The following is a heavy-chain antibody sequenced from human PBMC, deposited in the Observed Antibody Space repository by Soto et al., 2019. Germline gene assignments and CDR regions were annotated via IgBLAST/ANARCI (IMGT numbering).Heavy chain of an antibody. J-gene: IGHJ5*02. D-gene: IGHD5-18*01. CDR3: TRVATAVPS. V-gene: IGHV4-59*12. CDR1: NGSLNVYY. Sequence: PSETLSLTCNVSNGSLNVYYWSWIRQPPGKELEWIGSIYYRGTTNYNPSLQGRVTMSIDTSKNQFSLMLTSVTAVDTAVYYCTRVATAVPSWGRGVLVTVSS. CDR2: IYYRGTT.